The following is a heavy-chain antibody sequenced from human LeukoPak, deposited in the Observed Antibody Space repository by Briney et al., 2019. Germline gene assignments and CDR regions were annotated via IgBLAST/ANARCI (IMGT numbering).Heavy chain of an antibody. CDR1: GLVFSNYA. V-gene: IGHV3-64*01. CDR2: ITGDGSTP. J-gene: IGHJ5*02. CDR3: ARVGFSGYDS. D-gene: IGHD5-12*01. Sequence: GGSLRLSCATSGLVFSNYAMNWVRQAPGKGLKYVSAITGDGSTPYYANSVKGRFTISRDNSKNTLYLQMGSLRSEDMAVYYCARVGFSGYDSWGQGTLITVSS.